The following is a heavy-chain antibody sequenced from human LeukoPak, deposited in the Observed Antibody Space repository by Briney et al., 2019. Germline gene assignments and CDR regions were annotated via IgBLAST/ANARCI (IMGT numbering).Heavy chain of an antibody. V-gene: IGHV4-34*01. J-gene: IGHJ4*02. CDR3: AKTGGSQWLVGSNDY. Sequence: PSETLSLTCAVYGGPFSGYYWSWIRQPPGKGLEWIGEINHSGSTNYNPSLKSRVTISVDTSKNQFSLKLSSVTAADTAVYYCAKTGGSQWLVGSNDYWGQGTLVTVSS. CDR1: GGPFSGYY. D-gene: IGHD6-19*01. CDR2: INHSGST.